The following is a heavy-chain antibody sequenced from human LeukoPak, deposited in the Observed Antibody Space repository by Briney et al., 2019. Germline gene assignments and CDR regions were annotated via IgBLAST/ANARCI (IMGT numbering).Heavy chain of an antibody. J-gene: IGHJ4*02. D-gene: IGHD3-10*01. CDR2: IYYSGST. CDR1: GGSISSGSYY. V-gene: IGHV4-39*07. Sequence: PSETLSLTCTVSGGSISSGSYYWGWIRRPPGKGLEWIGSIYYSGSTYYNPSLKSRVTVSVDTSKNQFSLNLNSVTAADTAVYYCARGGTLYNNNYWGQGTLVTVSS. CDR3: ARGGTLYNNNY.